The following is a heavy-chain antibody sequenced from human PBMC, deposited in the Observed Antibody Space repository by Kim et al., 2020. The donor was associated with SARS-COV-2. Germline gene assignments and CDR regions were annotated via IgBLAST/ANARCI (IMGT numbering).Heavy chain of an antibody. V-gene: IGHV3-53*04. Sequence: GGSLRLSCAASGFTVSSNYMSWVRQAPGKGLEWVSVISNGGSTYYADSVKGRFTISRHNSKNTLYLQMNNLRAEDTAVYYCARATWDYGDSNYFYYWGQGTLVTVSS. J-gene: IGHJ4*02. D-gene: IGHD4-17*01. CDR1: GFTVSSNY. CDR3: ARATWDYGDSNYFYY. CDR2: ISNGGST.